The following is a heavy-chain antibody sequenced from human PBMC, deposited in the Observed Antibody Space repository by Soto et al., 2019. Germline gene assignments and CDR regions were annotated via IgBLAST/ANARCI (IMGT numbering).Heavy chain of an antibody. CDR2: IKSKANGETT. D-gene: IGHD4-17*01. V-gene: IGHV3-15*01. CDR3: ITDPGEYETF. CDR1: GITFINAW. Sequence: ERQLVESGGGLVKPGESLRLSCAVSGITFINAWMSWVRQAPGKGLEWVARIKSKANGETTDYAAPVKGRFTISRDDSKNIWYLQLNNLKAEDTAVYYCITDPGEYETFWGQGTLVTVSS. J-gene: IGHJ4*02.